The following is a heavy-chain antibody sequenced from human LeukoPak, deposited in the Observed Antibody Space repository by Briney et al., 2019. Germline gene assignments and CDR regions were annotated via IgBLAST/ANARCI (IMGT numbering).Heavy chain of an antibody. CDR1: GFTFSNYA. CDR3: ARGLYYFDSSGYPR. CDR2: VSSNGGNT. V-gene: IGHV3-64*01. Sequence: GGSLRLSCAASGFTFSNYAMHWVRQAPGEGLEYVSAVSSNGGNTYYANSVKGRFTISRDNSKNTLYLQMGSLRAEDMAVYYCARGLYYFDSSGYPRWGQGTLVTVSS. D-gene: IGHD3-22*01. J-gene: IGHJ4*02.